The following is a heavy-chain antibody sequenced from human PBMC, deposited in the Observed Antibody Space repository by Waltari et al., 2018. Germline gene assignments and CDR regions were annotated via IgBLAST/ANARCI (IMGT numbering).Heavy chain of an antibody. J-gene: IGHJ3*02. Sequence: QVQLVQSGAEVKKPGSSVKVSCKASGGTFSSYTISWVRQAPGQGLEWMGRIIPILGIANYAQKFQGRVTITADKSPSTAYMELSSLRSDDTAVYYCARVGRYCSGGSCYAFDIWGQGTMVTVSS. CDR1: GGTFSSYT. V-gene: IGHV1-69*02. CDR3: ARVGRYCSGGSCYAFDI. CDR2: IIPILGIA. D-gene: IGHD2-15*01.